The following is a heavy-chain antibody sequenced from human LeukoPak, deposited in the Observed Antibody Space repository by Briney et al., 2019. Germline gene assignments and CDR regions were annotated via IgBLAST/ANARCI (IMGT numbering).Heavy chain of an antibody. CDR1: GFTFDDYA. J-gene: IGHJ4*02. CDR2: ISWNSGSI. D-gene: IGHD3-22*01. V-gene: IGHV3-9*01. CDR3: AKDIHQGYDSSGYDGGFDY. Sequence: GRSLRLSCAASGFTFDDYAMHWVRQAPGKGLEWASGISWNSGSIGYADSVKGRFTISRDNAKNSLYLQMNSLRAEDTALYYCAKDIHQGYDSSGYDGGFDYWGQGTLVTVSS.